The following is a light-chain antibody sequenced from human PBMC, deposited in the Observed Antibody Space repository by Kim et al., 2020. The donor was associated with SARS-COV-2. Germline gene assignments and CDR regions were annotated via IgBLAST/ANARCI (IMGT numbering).Light chain of an antibody. V-gene: IGLV2-11*01. Sequence: GQSVTISCTGTSSDVGAYNYVSWYQQHPGKAPKLMIYDVTKRPSGVPDRFSVSKSGNTASLIISGLQPEDEADYYCCSYAGTYTWVFGGGTQLTVL. CDR1: SSDVGAYNY. CDR3: CSYAGTYTWV. CDR2: DVT. J-gene: IGLJ3*02.